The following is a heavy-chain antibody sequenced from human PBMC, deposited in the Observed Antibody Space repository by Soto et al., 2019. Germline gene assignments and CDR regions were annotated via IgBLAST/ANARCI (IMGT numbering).Heavy chain of an antibody. D-gene: IGHD3-22*01. CDR1: GFTFMSYG. Sequence: PGGSLSLSCAASGFTFMSYGMHWVRQAPGKGLEWVAVISYDGSNKYYADSVKGRFTISRDNAKNSLFLQMNSLRGEDTAVYYCARSGLALPYSASHWFDPWGHGTLVTVSS. CDR2: ISYDGSNK. J-gene: IGHJ5*02. CDR3: ARSGLALPYSASHWFDP. V-gene: IGHV3-30*03.